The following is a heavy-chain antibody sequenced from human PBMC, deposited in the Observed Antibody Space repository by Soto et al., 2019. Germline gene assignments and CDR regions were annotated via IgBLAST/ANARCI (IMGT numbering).Heavy chain of an antibody. J-gene: IGHJ4*02. CDR3: ARVIRGDYYGSGSYSYYFDY. Sequence: SETLSLTCTVSGGSISSGDYYWSWIRQPPGKGLEWIGYIYYSGSTYYNPSLKSRITISVDTSKNQFSLKLSSVTAADTAVYYCARVIRGDYYGSGSYSYYFDYWGQGTLVTVSS. CDR1: GGSISSGDYY. V-gene: IGHV4-30-4*01. D-gene: IGHD3-10*01. CDR2: IYYSGST.